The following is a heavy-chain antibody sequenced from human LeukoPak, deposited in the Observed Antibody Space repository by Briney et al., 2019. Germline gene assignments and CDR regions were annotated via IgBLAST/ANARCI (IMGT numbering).Heavy chain of an antibody. CDR1: GFTFSSYA. V-gene: IGHV3-23*01. D-gene: IGHD5-18*01. Sequence: GGSLRLSCAASGFTFSSYAMSWVRQAPGKGLEWVSAISGSGGSTYYADSVKGRFTISRDNSKNTLYPQMNSLRAEDTAVYYCANDATVQLWFLPDYWGQGTLVTVSS. J-gene: IGHJ4*02. CDR2: ISGSGGST. CDR3: ANDATVQLWFLPDY.